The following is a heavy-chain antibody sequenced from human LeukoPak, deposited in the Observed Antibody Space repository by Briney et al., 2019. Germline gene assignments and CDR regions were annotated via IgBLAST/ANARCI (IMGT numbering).Heavy chain of an antibody. D-gene: IGHD6-13*01. Sequence: SETLSLTCTVSGGSISSYYWSWIRQPAGKGLEWIGRIYTSGSTNYNPSLKSRVTMSVDTSKNQFSLKLSSVTAADTAVYYCASGLRYSSSWYHGYYFDYWGQGTLVTVSS. CDR3: ASGLRYSSSWYHGYYFDY. CDR2: IYTSGST. V-gene: IGHV4-4*07. CDR1: GGSISSYY. J-gene: IGHJ4*02.